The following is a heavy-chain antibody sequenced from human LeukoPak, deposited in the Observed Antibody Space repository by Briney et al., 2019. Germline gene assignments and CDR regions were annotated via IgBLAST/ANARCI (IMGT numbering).Heavy chain of an antibody. CDR1: GYTFTSYD. V-gene: IGHV1-8*01. J-gene: IGHJ3*02. Sequence: HWASVKVSCKASGYTFTSYDINWVRQATGHGLEWMGWMNPNSGNTGYAQKFQGRVTMTRNTSISTAYMELSSLRSEDTAVYYCARGHYGDYVRDAFDIWGQGTMVTVSS. D-gene: IGHD4-17*01. CDR3: ARGHYGDYVRDAFDI. CDR2: MNPNSGNT.